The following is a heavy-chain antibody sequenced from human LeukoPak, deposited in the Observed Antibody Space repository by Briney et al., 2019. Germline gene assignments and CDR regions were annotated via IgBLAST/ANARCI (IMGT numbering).Heavy chain of an antibody. CDR1: GYTFTSYY. V-gene: IGHV1-46*01. CDR2: INPSGGST. J-gene: IGHJ4*02. Sequence: ASVKVSCKASGYTFTSYYMHWVRQAPGQGLEWMGIINPSGGSTSYAQKFQGRLTITRDTSASTAYMELSSPTSEDTAVYYCARGPRAAADDYWGQGTLVTVSS. CDR3: ARGPRAAADDY. D-gene: IGHD6-13*01.